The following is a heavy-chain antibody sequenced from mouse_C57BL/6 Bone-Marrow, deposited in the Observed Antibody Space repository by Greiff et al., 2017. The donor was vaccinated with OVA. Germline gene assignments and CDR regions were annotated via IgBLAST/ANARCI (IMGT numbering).Heavy chain of an antibody. CDR3: ARATELLRSFDY. Sequence: EVKLMESEGGLVQPGSSMKLSCTASGFTFSDYYMAWVRQVPEKGLEWVANINYDGSSTYYLDSLKSRFIISRDNAKNILYLQMSSLKSEDTATYYCARATELLRSFDYWGQGTTLTVSS. V-gene: IGHV5-16*01. D-gene: IGHD1-1*01. CDR2: INYDGSST. J-gene: IGHJ2*01. CDR1: GFTFSDYY.